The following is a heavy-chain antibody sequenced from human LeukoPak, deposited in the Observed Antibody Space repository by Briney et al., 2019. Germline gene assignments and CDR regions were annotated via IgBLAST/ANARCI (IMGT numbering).Heavy chain of an antibody. V-gene: IGHV4-59*06. D-gene: IGHD3-10*01. CDR1: GGSLTNYY. CDR2: IYYSGST. CDR3: ARVRITMVRGVPIPYYFDY. J-gene: IGHJ4*02. Sequence: PSETLSLTCIVSGGSLTNYYWTWIRQHPGKGLEWIGYIYYSGSTYYNPSLKSRVTISVDTSKNQFSLKLSSVTAADTAVYYCARVRITMVRGVPIPYYFDYWGQGTLVTVSS.